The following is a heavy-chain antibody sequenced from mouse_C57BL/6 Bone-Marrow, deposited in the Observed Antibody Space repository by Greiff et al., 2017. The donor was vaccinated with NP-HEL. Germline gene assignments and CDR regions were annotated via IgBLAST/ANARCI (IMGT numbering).Heavy chain of an antibody. Sequence: EVKLVESGGGLVQSGRSLRLSCATSGFTFSDFYMEWVRQAPGKGLEWIAASRNKANDYTTEYSASVKGRFIVSRDTSQSILYLQMNALRAEDTAIYYCARDLYDYGGCAYWGQGTLVTVSA. CDR3: ARDLYDYGGCAY. V-gene: IGHV7-1*01. CDR1: GFTFSDFY. J-gene: IGHJ3*01. D-gene: IGHD2-4*01. CDR2: SRNKANDYTT.